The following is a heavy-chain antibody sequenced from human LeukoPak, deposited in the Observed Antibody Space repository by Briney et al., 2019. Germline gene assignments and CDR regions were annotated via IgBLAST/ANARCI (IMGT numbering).Heavy chain of an antibody. CDR2: FSYDEFKK. D-gene: IGHD1-26*01. CDR1: GFTFSTYD. CDR3: ARGRKYSGSPWSWGPKQQHYYFGIDV. V-gene: IGHV3-30*03. J-gene: IGHJ6*02. Sequence: PGGSLRLSCAGSGFTFSTYDMHWVRQAPGKGLERVAIFSYDEFKKSYIDSVKGRFTVSRDTSRNTLYLQMSSLRSDDTAVYYCARGRKYSGSPWSWGPKQQHYYFGIDVWGQGTTVTVYS.